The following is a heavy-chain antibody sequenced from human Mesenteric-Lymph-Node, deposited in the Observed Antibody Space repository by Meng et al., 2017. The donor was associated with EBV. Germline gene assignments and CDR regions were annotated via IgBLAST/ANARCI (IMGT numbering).Heavy chain of an antibody. D-gene: IGHD4-17*01. CDR3: ARDNGDYVSDP. V-gene: IGHV4-61*01. J-gene: IGHJ5*02. Sequence: VQVEVSGPRLVKPFDALYLTCTGSGGSVRSGSYYWNWIWQPPGKGLEWIGYISYSGSTKYNPSLKSRVTISVDTSKTQFSLKLSSVTAADTAVYYCARDNGDYVSDPWGQGTLVTVSS. CDR1: GGSVRSGSYY. CDR2: ISYSGST.